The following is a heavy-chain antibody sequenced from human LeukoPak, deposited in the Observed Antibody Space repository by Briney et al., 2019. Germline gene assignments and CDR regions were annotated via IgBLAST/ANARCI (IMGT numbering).Heavy chain of an antibody. D-gene: IGHD6-13*01. CDR1: GFTFTSSA. J-gene: IGHJ4*02. V-gene: IGHV1-58*02. CDR2: IVVGSGNT. Sequence: GTSVKVSCKASGFTFTSSAMQWVRQTRGQRLEWIGWIVVGSGNTNYAQKFQERVTITRDMSTSTAYMELSSLRSEDTAVYYCARYGAAAVPVDYWGQGTLVTVSS. CDR3: ARYGAAAVPVDY.